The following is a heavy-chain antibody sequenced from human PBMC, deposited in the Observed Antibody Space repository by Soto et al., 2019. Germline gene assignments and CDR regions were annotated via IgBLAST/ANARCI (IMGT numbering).Heavy chain of an antibody. CDR1: GYTFNDYD. CDR3: AVTTGY. V-gene: IGHV1-8*01. J-gene: IGHJ4*02. Sequence: QVRVVQSGAEVKKPGASVKVSCKTSGYTFNDYDINWVRQAPGQGLEWMGWVSPDHGNAGYAQQFQGRVTMTSDTSISTVFMELTNLRSEDTAVYYCAVTTGYWGQGTKVTVSS. D-gene: IGHD4-17*01. CDR2: VSPDHGNA.